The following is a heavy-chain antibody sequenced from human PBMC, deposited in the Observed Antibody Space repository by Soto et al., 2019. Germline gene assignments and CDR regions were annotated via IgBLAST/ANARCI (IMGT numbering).Heavy chain of an antibody. CDR2: INAGYGNT. D-gene: IGHD3-9*01. V-gene: IGHV1-3*05. CDR3: AGVTGNCFDY. J-gene: IGHJ4*02. Sequence: QVQLVQSGAEEKKPGASVKVSCKASGYTFTSYSMHWVRQAPGQRLEWMGWINAGYGNTKYSQKFQGRVTITRDTSASTAYMERSSLRSEDTAVYSCAGVTGNCFDYWGQGTLVTVSS. CDR1: GYTFTSYS.